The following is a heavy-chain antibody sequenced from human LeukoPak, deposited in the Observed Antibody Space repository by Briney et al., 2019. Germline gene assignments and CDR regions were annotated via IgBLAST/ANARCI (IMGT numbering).Heavy chain of an antibody. Sequence: PSETLSLTCAVYGGSFSGYYWSWIRQPPGKGLEWIGEINLSGSTNYNPSLKSRVTISVDTSKNQFSLKLSSVTAADTAVYYCASFTAMGPYYFDYWGQGTLVTVSS. CDR1: GGSFSGYY. CDR2: INLSGST. J-gene: IGHJ4*02. CDR3: ASFTAMGPYYFDY. D-gene: IGHD5-18*01. V-gene: IGHV4-34*01.